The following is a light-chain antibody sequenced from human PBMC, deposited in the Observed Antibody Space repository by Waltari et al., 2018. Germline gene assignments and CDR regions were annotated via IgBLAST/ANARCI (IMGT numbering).Light chain of an antibody. Sequence: DIVLTQSPGTLSLSPGERATLSCRASQSVSSSFLAWYQQKPGQAPRLLISVASRRATGIPDRFSGSGSGTDFTLTISRLEPEDFAVYYCQQYGSSPVTFGQGTKLEIK. V-gene: IGKV3-20*01. J-gene: IGKJ2*01. CDR1: QSVSSSF. CDR3: QQYGSSPVT. CDR2: VAS.